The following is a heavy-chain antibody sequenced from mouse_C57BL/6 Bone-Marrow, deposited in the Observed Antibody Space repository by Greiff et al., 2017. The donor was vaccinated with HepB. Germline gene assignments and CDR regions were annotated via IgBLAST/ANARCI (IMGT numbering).Heavy chain of an antibody. CDR2: IDPETGGT. CDR1: GYTFTDYE. D-gene: IGHD1-1*01. Sequence: QVQLQQSGAELVRPGASVTLSCKASGYTFTDYEMHWVKQTPVHGLEWIGAIDPETGGTAYNQKFKGKAILTADKSSSTAYMELRSLTSEDSAVYYCTRDYGSSRMDYWGQGTSVTVSS. CDR3: TRDYGSSRMDY. J-gene: IGHJ4*01. V-gene: IGHV1-15*01.